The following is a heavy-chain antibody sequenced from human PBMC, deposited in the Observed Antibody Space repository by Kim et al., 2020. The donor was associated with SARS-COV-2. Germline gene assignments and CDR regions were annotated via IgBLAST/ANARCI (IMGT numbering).Heavy chain of an antibody. CDR1: GFTFSSYG. J-gene: IGHJ6*02. Sequence: GGSLRLSCAASGFTFSSYGMHWVRQAPGKGLEWVAVIWYDGSNKYYADSVKGRFTISRDNSKNTLYLQMNSLRAEDTAVYYCARAYDFSGAYYYYGMDVWGQGTTVTVSS. CDR2: IWYDGSNK. V-gene: IGHV3-33*01. D-gene: IGHD3-3*01. CDR3: ARAYDFSGAYYYYGMDV.